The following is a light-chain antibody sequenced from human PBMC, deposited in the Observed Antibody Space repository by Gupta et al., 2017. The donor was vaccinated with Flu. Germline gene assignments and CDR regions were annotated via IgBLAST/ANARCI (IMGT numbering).Light chain of an antibody. CDR3: SSHTVSNTFV. CDR1: SSDIGAYKY. CDR2: EVT. J-gene: IGLJ1*01. Sequence: QSALTQPPSASGSPGQSITISCTGTSSDIGAYKYVSWHQQHAGKAPKLIIYEVTKRPSGVPDRFAGSKSGNTASLTVSGLQDEDEGDYYCSSHTVSNTFVFGTGTAVTVL. V-gene: IGLV2-8*01.